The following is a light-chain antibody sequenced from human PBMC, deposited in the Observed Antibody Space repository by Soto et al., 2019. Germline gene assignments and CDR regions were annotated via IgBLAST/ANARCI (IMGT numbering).Light chain of an antibody. CDR2: SNN. CDR1: SSNIGRNT. V-gene: IGLV1-44*01. CDR3: AAWDDSLNGHVV. J-gene: IGLJ2*01. Sequence: QSVLTQPPSASGTPGQRVTISCAGSSSNIGRNTVNWYHQLPGAAPKLLIYSNNQRPSGVPDRFSGSKSGTSASLAISGLQSKDEADYYCAAWDDSLNGHVVFGGGTKVTVL.